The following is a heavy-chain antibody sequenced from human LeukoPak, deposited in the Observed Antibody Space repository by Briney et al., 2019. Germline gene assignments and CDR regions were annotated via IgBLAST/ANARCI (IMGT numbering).Heavy chain of an antibody. CDR2: IYYSGST. J-gene: IGHJ4*02. CDR3: ARAYGGNSVYFDY. D-gene: IGHD4-23*01. V-gene: IGHV4-59*08. CDR1: GGSISSYY. Sequence: SETLSLTCTVSGGSISSYYWSWIRQPPGKGLEWIGYIYYSGSTNYNPSLKSRVTISVDTSKNQFSLKLSSVTAADTAVHYCARAYGGNSVYFDYWGQGTLVTVSS.